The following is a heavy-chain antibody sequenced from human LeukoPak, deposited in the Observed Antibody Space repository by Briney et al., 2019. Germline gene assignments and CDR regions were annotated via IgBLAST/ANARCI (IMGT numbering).Heavy chain of an antibody. J-gene: IGHJ6*03. D-gene: IGHD3-3*01. V-gene: IGHV1-8*01. CDR1: GYTFTSYD. CDR2: MNPNSGNT. CDR3: ARSYYDFWSGYYDKKRTMDV. Sequence: ASVKVSCKASGYTFTSYDINWVRQATGQGLEWMGWMNPNSGNTGYAQKFQGRVTMTRNTSISTAYMELSSLRPEDTAVYYCARSYYDFWSGYYDKKRTMDVWGKGTTVTVSS.